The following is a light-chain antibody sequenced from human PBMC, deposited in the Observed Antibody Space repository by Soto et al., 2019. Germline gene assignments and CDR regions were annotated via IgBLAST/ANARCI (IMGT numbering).Light chain of an antibody. Sequence: QSVLTQPPSASGTPGQRVTLSCSGSSSNIGSNTVNWYQQLPGTAPKLLFYSNNQRPSGVPDRFSGAKSGTSASLAISGLQSEDEADYYCAAWDDSLNGPVFGGGTRRTVL. CDR2: SNN. CDR1: SSNIGSNT. V-gene: IGLV1-44*01. CDR3: AAWDDSLNGPV. J-gene: IGLJ3*02.